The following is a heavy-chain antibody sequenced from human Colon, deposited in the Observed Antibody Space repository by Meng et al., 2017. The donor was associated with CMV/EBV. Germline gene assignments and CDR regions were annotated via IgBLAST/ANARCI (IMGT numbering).Heavy chain of an antibody. V-gene: IGHV1-3*01. CDR3: ARVPVGTSRYYTSDY. CDR2: ISAGNGDT. J-gene: IGHJ4*02. CDR1: GYTLTSYA. Sequence: SGYTLTSYAMHWVRQAPGQRLEWMGWISAGNGDTKYSQKFQGRLTITSDTSASTAYMELSSLRAEDTAIYFCARVPVGTSRYYTSDYWGQGTLVTVSS. D-gene: IGHD3-3*01.